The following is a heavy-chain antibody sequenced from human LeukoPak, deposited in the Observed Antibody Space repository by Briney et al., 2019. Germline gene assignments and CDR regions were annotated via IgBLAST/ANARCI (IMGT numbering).Heavy chain of an antibody. D-gene: IGHD1-26*01. CDR1: GYSFTGYY. J-gene: IGHJ4*02. CDR2: INPNSGGT. CDR3: ARDGNFDY. V-gene: IGHV1-2*02. Sequence: ASVKVSCKASGYSFTGYYIHWVRQAPGQGLEWMGWINPNSGGTNYAQKFQGRASMTRDTSISTTYMELSRLRSDDTAVYYCARDGNFDYWGQGTLVTVSS.